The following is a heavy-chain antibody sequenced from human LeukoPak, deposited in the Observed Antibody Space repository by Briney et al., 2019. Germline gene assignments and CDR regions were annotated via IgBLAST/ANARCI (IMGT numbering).Heavy chain of an antibody. D-gene: IGHD2/OR15-2a*01. CDR2: ISSTGTYI. J-gene: IGHJ4*02. V-gene: IGHV3-21*01. Sequence: PGGSLRLSCAASGFTFSAYAMNWIRQAPGKGLERVSSISSTGTYIYYGDLVEGRFTISRDNAKNSLYLQMNSLRAEDTAVYYCARGVGNFRYYFDYWGQGTLVTVSS. CDR3: ARGVGNFRYYFDY. CDR1: GFTFSAYA.